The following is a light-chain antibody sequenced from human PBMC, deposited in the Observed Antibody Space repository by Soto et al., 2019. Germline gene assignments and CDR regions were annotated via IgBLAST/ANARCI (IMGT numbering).Light chain of an antibody. CDR2: GAS. Sequence: DIQMTQSPPSLSASVGDRVTITCRASQGIGNYLAWYQQKPGKVPKLLIYGASTLQSGVPSRSSGSGSGTDFTLTISSLRPEDVATYYCQKYDRAPRTFGPGTRVEIK. CDR3: QKYDRAPRT. CDR1: QGIGNY. J-gene: IGKJ1*01. V-gene: IGKV1-27*01.